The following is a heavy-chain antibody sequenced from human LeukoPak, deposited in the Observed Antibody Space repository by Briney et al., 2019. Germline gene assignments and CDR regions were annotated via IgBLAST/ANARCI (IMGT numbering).Heavy chain of an antibody. CDR3: ARIDGYNSAFDY. Sequence: SETLSLTCAVSGDSITSSNWWSWVRQPPGKGLEWIGEIYHSGDSTFTNFNPSLKSRVTVSVDKSRNQFSLKLSSVTAADTAVYYCARIDGYNSAFDYWGQGTLVTVSS. CDR2: IYHSGDSTFT. D-gene: IGHD5-24*01. CDR1: GDSITSSNW. J-gene: IGHJ4*02. V-gene: IGHV4-4*02.